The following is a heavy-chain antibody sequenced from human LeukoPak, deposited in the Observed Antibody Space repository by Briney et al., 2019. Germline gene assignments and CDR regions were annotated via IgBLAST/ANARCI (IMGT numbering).Heavy chain of an antibody. Sequence: SVKVSCKASGGTFSSYAISWVRQAPGQGLEWMGGIIPIFGTANYAQKFQGRVTITADESTSTAYMELSSLRSEDTAVYYCARDLKSYYYDSSGYYYVDAFDIWGQGTMVTVSS. J-gene: IGHJ3*02. CDR1: GGTFSSYA. V-gene: IGHV1-69*01. D-gene: IGHD3-22*01. CDR3: ARDLKSYYYDSSGYYYVDAFDI. CDR2: IIPIFGTA.